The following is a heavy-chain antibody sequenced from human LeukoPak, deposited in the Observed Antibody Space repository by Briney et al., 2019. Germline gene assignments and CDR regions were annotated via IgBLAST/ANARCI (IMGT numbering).Heavy chain of an antibody. CDR2: INHSGST. CDR3: ARADTMVRGVPLYYHGMDG. Sequence: PSQTLSLTCAVYGGSFSGYYWTWIRQPPGKGLEWIGEINHSGSTNYNPSLKSRVTISVDTSKNQFSLKLNSVSAADTAVYYCARADTMVRGVPLYYHGMDGWGQGTTVTVSS. V-gene: IGHV4-34*01. CDR1: GGSFSGYY. D-gene: IGHD3-10*01. J-gene: IGHJ6*02.